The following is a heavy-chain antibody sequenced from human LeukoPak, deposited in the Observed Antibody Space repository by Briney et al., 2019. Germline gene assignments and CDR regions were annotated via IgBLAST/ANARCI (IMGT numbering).Heavy chain of an antibody. Sequence: ASVKVSYKASGYTFTSYDINWVRQATGQGLESMGWMNPNSGNTGYAQKFQGRVTMTRNTSISTAYMELSSLRSEDTAVYYCAVGVYGDYENWFDPWGQGTLVTVSS. CDR1: GYTFTSYD. V-gene: IGHV1-8*01. J-gene: IGHJ5*02. CDR2: MNPNSGNT. D-gene: IGHD4-17*01. CDR3: AVGVYGDYENWFDP.